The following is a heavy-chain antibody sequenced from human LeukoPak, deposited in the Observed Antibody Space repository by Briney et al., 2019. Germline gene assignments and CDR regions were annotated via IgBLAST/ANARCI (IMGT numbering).Heavy chain of an antibody. Sequence: SQTLSLTCAVSGDSFSSNSAGWDWIRQSPWRGLEWLVRTYYRSKWYNDYAVSVKSRITINPDTSKNQFSLQLNSVTPEDTAVYYCARDRGTVDYWGQGTLVTVSS. CDR1: GDSFSSNSAG. D-gene: IGHD1-1*01. V-gene: IGHV6-1*01. CDR2: TYYRSKWYN. CDR3: ARDRGTVDY. J-gene: IGHJ4*02.